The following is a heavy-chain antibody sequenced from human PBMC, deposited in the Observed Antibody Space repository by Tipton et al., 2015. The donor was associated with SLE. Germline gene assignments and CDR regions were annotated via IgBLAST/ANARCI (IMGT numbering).Heavy chain of an antibody. CDR1: GGSFSGYY. J-gene: IGHJ6*02. V-gene: IGHV4-34*01. CDR3: AGLYSSSWLPFGYYYYGMYV. CDR2: INHSGST. D-gene: IGHD6-13*01. Sequence: LRLSCAVYGGSFSGYYWSWIRQPPGKGLEWIGEINHSGSTNYNPSLKSRVTISVDTSKNQFSLKLSSVTAADTAVYYCAGLYSSSWLPFGYYYYGMYVWGQGTTVTVS.